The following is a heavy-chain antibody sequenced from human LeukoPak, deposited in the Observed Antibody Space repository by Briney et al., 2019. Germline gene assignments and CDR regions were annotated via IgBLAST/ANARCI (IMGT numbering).Heavy chain of an antibody. CDR1: GGTFSSYA. CDR2: IIPIFGTA. V-gene: IGHV1-69*06. J-gene: IGHJ5*02. Sequence: SVKVSCKASGGTFSSYAISWVRQAPGQGLEWMGRIIPIFGTADYAQKFQGRVTITADKSTSTAYMELSSLRSEDTAVYYCAIPRGQYDSSGYYYHWGQGTLVTVSS. CDR3: AIPRGQYDSSGYYYH. D-gene: IGHD3-22*01.